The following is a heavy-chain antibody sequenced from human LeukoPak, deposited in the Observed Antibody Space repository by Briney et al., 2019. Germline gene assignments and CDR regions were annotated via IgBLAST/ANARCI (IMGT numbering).Heavy chain of an antibody. J-gene: IGHJ4*02. CDR1: GGSFSGYY. V-gene: IGHV4-34*01. CDR2: INHSGST. Sequence: SETLSLTCAVYGGSFSGYYWGWIRQPPGKGLEWIGEINHSGSTNYNPSIKSRVTISVDTSKNQFSLKLSSVTAADTAVYYCARFFTYSSSSGRLDYWGQGTLVTVSS. D-gene: IGHD6-6*01. CDR3: ARFFTYSSSSGRLDY.